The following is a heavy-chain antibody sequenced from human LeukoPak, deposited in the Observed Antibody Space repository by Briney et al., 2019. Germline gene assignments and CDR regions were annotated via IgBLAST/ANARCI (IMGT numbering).Heavy chain of an antibody. Sequence: PSETLSLTCAVYGGSFSGYYWSWIRQPPGKGLEWIGEINHSGSTNYSPSLKSRVTISVDTSKNQFSLKLSSVTAADTAVYYCARTRGYSSSSNNWFDPWGQGTLVTVSS. CDR3: ARTRGYSSSSNNWFDP. V-gene: IGHV4-34*01. CDR2: INHSGST. D-gene: IGHD6-6*01. CDR1: GGSFSGYY. J-gene: IGHJ5*02.